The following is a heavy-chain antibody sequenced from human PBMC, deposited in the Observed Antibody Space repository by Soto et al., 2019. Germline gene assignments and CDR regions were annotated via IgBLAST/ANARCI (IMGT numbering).Heavy chain of an antibody. J-gene: IGHJ4*02. V-gene: IGHV1-3*01. D-gene: IGHD3-22*01. CDR3: AREYDSSGYFFAY. Sequence: ASVKVSCKASGYTFTSYAMHWVRQAPGQRPEWMGWINAGNGNTKYSQNFQGRVTITRDTSASTAYMELSSLRSEDTAVYYCAREYDSSGYFFAYWGQGTLVTVSS. CDR2: INAGNGNT. CDR1: GYTFTSYA.